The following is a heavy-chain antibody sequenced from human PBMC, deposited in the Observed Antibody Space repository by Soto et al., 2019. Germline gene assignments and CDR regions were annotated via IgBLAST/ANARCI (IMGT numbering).Heavy chain of an antibody. J-gene: IGHJ6*03. CDR1: GGSISSGCYY. D-gene: IGHD1-7*01. CDR2: IYYSGST. CDR3: ARYISLELRGGYYYYYMDV. V-gene: IGHV4-31*03. Sequence: PSETLSLTCTVSGGSISSGCYYWSWIRQHPGKGLEWIGYIYYSGSTNYNPSLKSRVTISVDTSKNQFSLKLSSVTAADTAVYYCARYISLELRGGYYYYYMDVWGKGTTVTVSS.